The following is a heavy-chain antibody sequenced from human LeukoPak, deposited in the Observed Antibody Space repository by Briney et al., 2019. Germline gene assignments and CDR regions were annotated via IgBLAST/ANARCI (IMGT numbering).Heavy chain of an antibody. Sequence: SETLSLICAVSGGSIGSYYWTWIRQPAGEGLEWIGRISTSGSTNQNPSLKSRVTISVDTSKNQFSLKLSSVTAADTAVYYCARGLRYFDWLPPHYFDYWGQGTLVTVSS. J-gene: IGHJ4*02. CDR2: ISTSGST. V-gene: IGHV4-4*07. D-gene: IGHD3-9*01. CDR3: ARGLRYFDWLPPHYFDY. CDR1: GGSIGSYY.